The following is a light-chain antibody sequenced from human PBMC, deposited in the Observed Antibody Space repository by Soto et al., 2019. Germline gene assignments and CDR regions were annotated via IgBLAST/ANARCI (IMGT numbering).Light chain of an antibody. CDR2: GAS. CDR3: QQYGSSPLT. V-gene: IGKV3-20*01. Sequence: EIVLTQSPATLSLSPGERATLCCRASQSVRSHLAWFQQKPGQAPRILIHGASTRATGIPARFTGSGSGTDCTLTISRLEPEDVAVYYCQQYGSSPLTLGGGTKVDIK. CDR1: QSVRSH. J-gene: IGKJ4*01.